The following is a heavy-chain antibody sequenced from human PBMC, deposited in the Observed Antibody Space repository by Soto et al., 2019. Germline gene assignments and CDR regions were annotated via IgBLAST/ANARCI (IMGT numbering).Heavy chain of an antibody. D-gene: IGHD3-22*01. CDR3: ARAPIPNRYYYDSSGYYY. CDR1: GFTFSSYE. CDR2: ISSSGSTI. V-gene: IGHV3-48*03. Sequence: GGSLRLSCAASGFTFSSYEMNWVRQAPGKGLEWVSYISSSGSTIYYADSVKGRFTISRDNAKNSLYLQMNSLRAEDTAVYYSARAPIPNRYYYDSSGYYYWGQGTLVTVSS. J-gene: IGHJ4*02.